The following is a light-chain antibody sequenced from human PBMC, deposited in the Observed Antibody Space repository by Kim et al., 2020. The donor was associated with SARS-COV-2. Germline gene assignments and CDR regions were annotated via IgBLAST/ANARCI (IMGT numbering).Light chain of an antibody. Sequence: SYELTQPPSVSVAPGKTARITCGGDNIGSKAVHWFQLKPGQAPVLVIFYNTDRPSGIPERFSGSNSGDTATLTINRVEAGDEADYYCQVWDFSSDHRVFGGGTQLTVL. CDR3: QVWDFSSDHRV. V-gene: IGLV3-21*04. CDR1: NIGSKA. CDR2: YNT. J-gene: IGLJ2*01.